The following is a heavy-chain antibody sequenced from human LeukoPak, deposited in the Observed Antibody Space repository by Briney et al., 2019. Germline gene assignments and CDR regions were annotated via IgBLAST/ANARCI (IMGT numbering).Heavy chain of an antibody. CDR2: INHSGST. CDR3: ARDAAEYSYGFDP. CDR1: GGSFSGYY. V-gene: IGHV4-34*01. J-gene: IGHJ5*02. Sequence: SETLSLTCAVYGGSFSGYYWSWIRQPPGKGLEWIGEINHSGSTNYNPSLKSRVTISVDTSKNQFSLKLSSVTAADTAVYYCARDAAEYSYGFDPWGQGTLVTVSS. D-gene: IGHD5-18*01.